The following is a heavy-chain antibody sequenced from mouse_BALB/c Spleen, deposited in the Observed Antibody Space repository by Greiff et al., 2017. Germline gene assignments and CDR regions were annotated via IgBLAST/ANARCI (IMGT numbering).Heavy chain of an antibody. Sequence: QVTLKVSGPGILQPSQTLSLTCSFSGFSLSTSGMGVSWIRQPSGKGLEWLAQIYWDDDKRYNPSLKSRLTISKDTASNQVVLKITSVDTADTATYYCGYGRAIDYWGQGTSVTVSS. CDR2: IYWDDDK. D-gene: IGHD2-10*02. V-gene: IGHV8-12*01. CDR1: GFSLSTSGMG. J-gene: IGHJ4*01. CDR3: GYGRAIDY.